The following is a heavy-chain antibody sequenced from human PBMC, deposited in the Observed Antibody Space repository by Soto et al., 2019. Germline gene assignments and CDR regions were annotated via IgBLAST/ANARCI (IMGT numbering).Heavy chain of an antibody. CDR1: GGTFSSYA. Sequence: QVQLVQSGAEVKKPGSSVKVSCKASGGTFSSYAISWVRQAPGQGLEWMGGIIPIFGTANYAQKFQGRVTITADESTSTAYMELSSLRSEDTAVYYCARVPSSSWYDDYYYYGMDVWGQGTTVPVSS. V-gene: IGHV1-69*01. CDR3: ARVPSSSWYDDYYYYGMDV. J-gene: IGHJ6*02. CDR2: IIPIFGTA. D-gene: IGHD6-13*01.